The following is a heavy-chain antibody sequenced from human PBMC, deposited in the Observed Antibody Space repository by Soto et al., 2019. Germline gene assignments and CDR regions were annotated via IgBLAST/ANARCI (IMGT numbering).Heavy chain of an antibody. D-gene: IGHD3-16*02. CDR1: GFTFSVQW. CDR2: INQDVSEK. V-gene: IGHV3-7*03. CDR3: ARFELSQGY. Sequence: GGSLRLSCAASGFTFSVQWMSWVRQAPGKGLEWVATINQDVSEKYYVDSVKGRFSISRDNDKNSLYLQMNSLRAEDTAVYYCARFELSQGYWGQGTLVTVSS. J-gene: IGHJ4*02.